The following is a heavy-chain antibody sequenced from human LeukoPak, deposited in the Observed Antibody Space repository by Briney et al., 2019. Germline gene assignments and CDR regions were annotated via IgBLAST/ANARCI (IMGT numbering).Heavy chain of an antibody. CDR2: ISTRAAET. D-gene: IGHD2-8*01. V-gene: IGHV3-23*01. J-gene: IGHJ4*02. CDR3: GKGLNGVYDY. CDR1: GVTFSNFA. Sequence: GGSLRLSCAASGVTFSNFAVTWLRQAPGEGLEWVSSISTRAAETHYADSVKGRFIISRDNSKNTVYLQMNTLRAEDTAVYYCGKGLNGVYDYWGQGALVTVSS.